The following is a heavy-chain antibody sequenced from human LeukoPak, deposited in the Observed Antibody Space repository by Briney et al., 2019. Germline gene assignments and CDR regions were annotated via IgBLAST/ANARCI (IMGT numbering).Heavy chain of an antibody. CDR1: GYTFTSYA. Sequence: ASVKVSCKASGYTFTSYAMNWVRQAPGQGLEWMGWINTNTGNPTYAQGFTGRFVFSLDTSVSTAYLQISSLKAEDTAVYYCARGEDHYYDSNYFDYWGQGTLVTVSS. CDR3: ARGEDHYYDSNYFDY. V-gene: IGHV7-4-1*02. J-gene: IGHJ4*02. CDR2: INTNTGNP. D-gene: IGHD3-22*01.